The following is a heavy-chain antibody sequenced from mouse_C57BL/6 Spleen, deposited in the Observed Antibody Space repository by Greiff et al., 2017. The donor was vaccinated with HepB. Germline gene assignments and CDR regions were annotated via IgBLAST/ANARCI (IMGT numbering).Heavy chain of an antibody. J-gene: IGHJ4*01. CDR1: GYSITSGYY. Sequence: VQLKESGPGLVKPSQSLSLTCSVTGYSITSGYYWNWIRQFPGNKLEWMGYISYDGSNNYNPSLKNRISITRDTSKNQFFLKLNSVTTEDTATYYCARGGYSNPGAMDYWGQGTSVTVSS. CDR2: ISYDGSN. D-gene: IGHD2-5*01. CDR3: ARGGYSNPGAMDY. V-gene: IGHV3-6*01.